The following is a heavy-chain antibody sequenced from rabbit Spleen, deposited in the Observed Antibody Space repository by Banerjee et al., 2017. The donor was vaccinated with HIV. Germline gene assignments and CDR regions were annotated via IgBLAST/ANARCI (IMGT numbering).Heavy chain of an antibody. CDR2: IYSAGSGAT. J-gene: IGHJ3*01. Sequence: QSLEESGGDLVQPGASLTLTCKASGLDFSSGYWICWVRRAPGKGLEWIACIYSAGSGATYYASWAKGRFTISKTSSTTVTLQMTSLTAADTATYFCGRADIGTNAIDLWGQGTLVTVS. V-gene: IGHV1S40*01. CDR1: GLDFSSGYW. CDR3: GRADIGTNAIDL. D-gene: IGHD6-1*01.